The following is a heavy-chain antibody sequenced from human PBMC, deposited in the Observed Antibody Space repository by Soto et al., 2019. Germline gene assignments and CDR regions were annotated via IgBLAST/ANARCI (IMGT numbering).Heavy chain of an antibody. D-gene: IGHD3-16*01. CDR3: ARDFRHESWGYDYYGMDV. CDR1: GGSISSYY. Sequence: SETLSLTCTVSGGSISSYYWSWIRQPPGKGLEWIGYIYYSGSTNYNPSLKSRVTISVDTSKNQFSLKLSSVTAADTAVYYWARDFRHESWGYDYYGMDVWGQGTTVTVSS. J-gene: IGHJ6*02. CDR2: IYYSGST. V-gene: IGHV4-59*01.